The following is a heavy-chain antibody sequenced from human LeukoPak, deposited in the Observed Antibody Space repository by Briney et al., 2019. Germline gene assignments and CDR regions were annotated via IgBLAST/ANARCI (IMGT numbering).Heavy chain of an antibody. J-gene: IGHJ4*02. V-gene: IGHV3-48*04. Sequence: PGGSLRLSCEVSGFHFSDYSMNWVRQAPGKGLEWISYFDDRNGAASTSYADSVKGRFIISRDAAKNSLFLQMNSLTAEDTAVYYCAGDDKWGFDYWGQGTLVTVSS. CDR2: FDDRNGAAST. D-gene: IGHD1-26*01. CDR1: GFHFSDYS. CDR3: AGDDKWGFDY.